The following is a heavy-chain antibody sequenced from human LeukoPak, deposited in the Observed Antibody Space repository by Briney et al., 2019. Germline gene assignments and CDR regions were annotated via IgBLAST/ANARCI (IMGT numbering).Heavy chain of an antibody. Sequence: SETLSLTCAVYGGSFSGYYWSWIRQPPGKGLEWVGEINHSGSTNYNPSLKSRVTISVDTSKNQFSLKLSSVTAADTAVYYCALKKNCSSTSCYWDRGGDYWGQGTLVTVSS. J-gene: IGHJ4*02. D-gene: IGHD2-2*01. CDR1: GGSFSGYY. CDR2: INHSGST. CDR3: ALKKNCSSTSCYWDRGGDY. V-gene: IGHV4-34*01.